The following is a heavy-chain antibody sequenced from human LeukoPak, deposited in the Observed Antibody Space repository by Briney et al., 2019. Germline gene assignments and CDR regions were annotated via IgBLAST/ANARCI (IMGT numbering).Heavy chain of an antibody. CDR1: GGSISSYY. Sequence: SETLSLTRTVSGGSISSYYWSWIRRPAGKGLEWIGRIYTSRSTNYNPSLKSRVTMSVDTSKNQFSLKLSSVTAADTAVYYCARGWNDFWAFDYWGQGTLVTVSS. CDR3: ARGWNDFWAFDY. CDR2: IYTSRST. J-gene: IGHJ4*02. V-gene: IGHV4-4*07. D-gene: IGHD3-3*01.